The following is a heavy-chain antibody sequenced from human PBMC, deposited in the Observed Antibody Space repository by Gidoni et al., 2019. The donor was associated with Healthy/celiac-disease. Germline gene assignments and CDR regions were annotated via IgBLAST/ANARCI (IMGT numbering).Heavy chain of an antibody. CDR2: IYHSGST. D-gene: IGHD3-10*01. Sequence: QLQLQESSSGLVKPSQTLSLTCAVSGGSISSGGYSWSWIRQPPGKGLEWIGYIYHSGSTYYNPSLKSRVTISVDRSKNQFSLKLSSVTAADTAVYYCARGPELLWFPGSGKYFDYWGQGTLVTVSS. V-gene: IGHV4-30-2*01. CDR3: ARGPELLWFPGSGKYFDY. CDR1: GGSISSGGYS. J-gene: IGHJ4*02.